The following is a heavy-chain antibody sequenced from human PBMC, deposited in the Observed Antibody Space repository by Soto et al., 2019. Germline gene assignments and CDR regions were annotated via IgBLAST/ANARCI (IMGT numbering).Heavy chain of an antibody. CDR1: GFAFSSYA. CDR2: ISETGGST. J-gene: IGHJ5*02. V-gene: IGHV3-23*01. CDR3: AKDARPSS. Sequence: LRLSCAASGFAFSSYAMSWVRQAPGKGLEWVSTISETGGSTYYTDSVKGRFTISRDTSKNTLYLQMNSLRAEDTALYYCAKDARPSSWGQGTLVTVSS.